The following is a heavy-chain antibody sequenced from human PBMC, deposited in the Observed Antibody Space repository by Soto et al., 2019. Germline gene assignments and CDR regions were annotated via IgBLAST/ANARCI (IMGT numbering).Heavy chain of an antibody. J-gene: IGHJ4*02. V-gene: IGHV3-33*01. D-gene: IGHD3-16*01. CDR1: GFPFISYV. Sequence: GGSLRLSCAASGFPFISYVMHWVRQAPGKGLEWVAVIWYDGSNKYYADSVKGRFTISRDNSKNTMYLQMNSLRAEDTAVYYCARAGGGSSFDYWGQGTLVTVSS. CDR3: ARAGGGSSFDY. CDR2: IWYDGSNK.